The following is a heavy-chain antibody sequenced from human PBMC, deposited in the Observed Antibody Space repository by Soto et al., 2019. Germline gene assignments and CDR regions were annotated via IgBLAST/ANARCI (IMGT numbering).Heavy chain of an antibody. CDR3: ATGVVWIGYFTVDS. CDR2: FIPVYRTL. Sequence: QVQLVQSGAEVKKPGSSVKVSCKASGGSFGNSALNWVRQTPGQGLEWLGGFIPVYRTLNYAQKFQGRVTITADESTGTAYMTLSSLASEDTAVYYCATGVVWIGYFTVDSWGQGTRVTVSS. D-gene: IGHD3-3*01. CDR1: GGSFGNSA. V-gene: IGHV1-69*01. J-gene: IGHJ4*02.